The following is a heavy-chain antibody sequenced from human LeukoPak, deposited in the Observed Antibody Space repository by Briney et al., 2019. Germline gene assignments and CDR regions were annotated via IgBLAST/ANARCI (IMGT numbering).Heavy chain of an antibody. CDR1: GYTFTSYY. V-gene: IGHV1-46*01. CDR2: INPSGGST. CDR3: ARDPPYSGSYWHFQH. D-gene: IGHD1-26*01. J-gene: IGHJ1*01. Sequence: ASVKVSCKASGYTFTSYYMHWVRQAPGQGLEWMGIINPSGGSTSYAQKFQGRVTITTDESTSTAYMELCSLRSEDTAVYYCARDPPYSGSYWHFQHWGQGTLVTVSS.